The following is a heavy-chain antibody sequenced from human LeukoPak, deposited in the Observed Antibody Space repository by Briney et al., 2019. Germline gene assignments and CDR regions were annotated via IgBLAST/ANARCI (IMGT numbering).Heavy chain of an antibody. V-gene: IGHV1-3*01. Sequence: GSSVKVSCTASGGTFSSYAISWVRQAPGQGLEWMGWINAGNGNTKYSQKFQGRVTITRDTSASTAYMELSSLRSEDTAVYYCARGGRYCSSTSCYENWFDPWGQGTLVTVSS. CDR1: GGTFSSYA. J-gene: IGHJ5*02. CDR3: ARGGRYCSSTSCYENWFDP. CDR2: INAGNGNT. D-gene: IGHD2-2*01.